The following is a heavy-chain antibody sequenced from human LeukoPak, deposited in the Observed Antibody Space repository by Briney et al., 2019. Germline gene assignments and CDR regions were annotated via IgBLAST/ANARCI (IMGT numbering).Heavy chain of an antibody. J-gene: IGHJ4*02. Sequence: PSETLSLTCTVSGVSISTSRYYWGWIRQPPGKGLEWIGNIYYTGPTYYNASLESRVTISLDTSKNQFFLKLNSVTAADTAMYYCARCLGGRCDYFDYWGQGTLVTVSS. CDR2: IYYTGPT. V-gene: IGHV4-39*01. CDR3: ARCLGGRCDYFDY. CDR1: GVSISTSRYY. D-gene: IGHD3-16*01.